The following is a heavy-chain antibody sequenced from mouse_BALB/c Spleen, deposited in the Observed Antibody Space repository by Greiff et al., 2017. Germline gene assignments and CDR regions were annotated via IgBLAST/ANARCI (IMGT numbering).Heavy chain of an antibody. CDR2: ISSGGSYT. CDR1: GFTFSSYA. Sequence: EVQLVESGGGLVKPGGSLKLSCAASGFTFSSYAMSWVRQTPEKRLEWVATISSGGSYTYYPDSVKGRFTISRDNAKNTLYLQMSSLRSEDTAMYYCARYYYGSSYHFDYWGQGTTLTVSS. J-gene: IGHJ2*01. CDR3: ARYYYGSSYHFDY. V-gene: IGHV5-9-3*01. D-gene: IGHD1-1*01.